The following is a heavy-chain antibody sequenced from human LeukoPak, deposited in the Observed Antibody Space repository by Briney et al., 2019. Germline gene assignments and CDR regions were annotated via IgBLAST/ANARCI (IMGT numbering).Heavy chain of an antibody. V-gene: IGHV4-61*02. CDR2: IYTSGST. D-gene: IGHD3-3*01. J-gene: IGHJ4*02. CDR1: GGSISSGSYY. CDR3: AREGNYDFWSGYPFTGFDY. Sequence: PSETLSLTCTVSGGSISSGSYYWSWIRQPAGKGLEWIGRIYTSGSTNYNPSLKSRVTMSVDTSKNQFSLKLSSVTAADTAVYYCAREGNYDFWSGYPFTGFDYWGQGTLVTVSS.